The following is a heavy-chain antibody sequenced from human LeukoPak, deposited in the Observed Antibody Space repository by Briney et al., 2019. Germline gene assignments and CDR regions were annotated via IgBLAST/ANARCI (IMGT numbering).Heavy chain of an antibody. Sequence: PGRSLRLSCAASGFTFSSYGMHWVRQAPGKGLEWVAVISYDGSNKYYADSVKGRFTISRDNSKNTLYLQMNSLRAEDTAVYYCAKDRGGIAIWGQGTMVTVSS. CDR3: AKDRGGIAI. CDR2: ISYDGSNK. J-gene: IGHJ3*02. D-gene: IGHD6-13*01. CDR1: GFTFSSYG. V-gene: IGHV3-30*18.